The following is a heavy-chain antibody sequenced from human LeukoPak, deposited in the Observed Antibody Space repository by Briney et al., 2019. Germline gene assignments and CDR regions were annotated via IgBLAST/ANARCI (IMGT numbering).Heavy chain of an antibody. J-gene: IGHJ6*04. CDR2: ISSSGSTI. CDR3: AELGITMIGGV. Sequence: PGGSLRLCCAASGFTFSSYEMNWVRHAPGKGLEWVSYISSSGSTIYYADSVKGRFTISRDNAKNSLYLQMNSLRAEDTAVYYCAELGITMIGGVWGKGTTVTISS. D-gene: IGHD3-10*02. V-gene: IGHV3-48*03. CDR1: GFTFSSYE.